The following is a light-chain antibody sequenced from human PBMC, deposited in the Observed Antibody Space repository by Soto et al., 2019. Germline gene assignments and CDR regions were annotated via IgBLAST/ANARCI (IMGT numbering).Light chain of an antibody. V-gene: IGLV1-44*01. CDR2: RTN. CDR1: SSNIGKNT. Sequence: QSVLTQPPSASGTPGQRVVIPCSGGSSNIGKNTVTWYQQHLPGAAPRLLIYRTNQRPSEVPDRISASKSDTSASLAISGLQSEDEADYFCSAWDDNLNAVVFGGGTKLTVL. J-gene: IGLJ3*02. CDR3: SAWDDNLNAVV.